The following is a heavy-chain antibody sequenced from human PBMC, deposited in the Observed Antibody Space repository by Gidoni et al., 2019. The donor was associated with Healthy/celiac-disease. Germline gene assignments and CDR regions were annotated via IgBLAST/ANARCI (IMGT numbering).Heavy chain of an antibody. CDR1: GFAFDDYA. J-gene: IGHJ3*02. CDR2: ISWNSGSI. CDR3: AKKRDAFDI. V-gene: IGHV3-9*01. Sequence: EVQLVESGGGLVQPGRSLRPSCAASGFAFDDYAMHWVRQAPGKGLEWVSGISWNSGSIGYADSVKGRFTISRDHAKNSLYLQMNSLRAEDTALYYCAKKRDAFDIWGQGTMVTVSS.